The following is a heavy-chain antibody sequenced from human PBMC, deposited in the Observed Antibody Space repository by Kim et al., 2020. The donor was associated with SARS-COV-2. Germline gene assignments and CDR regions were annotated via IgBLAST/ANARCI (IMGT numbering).Heavy chain of an antibody. Sequence: GGSLRLSCAASGFTFSSYEMNWVRQAPGKGLEWVSYISSSGGTIYYADSVKGRFTISRDNAKNSLYLQMNSLRAEDTAVYYCAREGYSSSWYHWFDPWGQGTLVTVSS. CDR3: AREGYSSSWYHWFDP. CDR1: GFTFSSYE. CDR2: ISSSGGTI. V-gene: IGHV3-48*03. D-gene: IGHD6-13*01. J-gene: IGHJ5*02.